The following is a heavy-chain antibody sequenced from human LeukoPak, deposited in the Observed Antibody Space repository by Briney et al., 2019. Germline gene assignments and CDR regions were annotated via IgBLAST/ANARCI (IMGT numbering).Heavy chain of an antibody. CDR2: INHSGST. Sequence: SETLSLTCAVYGGSFSGYYWSWIRQPPGKELEWIGEINHSGSTNYNPSLKSRVTISVDTSKNQFSLKLSSVTAADTAVYYCARGASGYYRQDWFDPWGQGTLVTVSS. J-gene: IGHJ5*02. CDR3: ARGASGYYRQDWFDP. CDR1: GGSFSGYY. D-gene: IGHD3-22*01. V-gene: IGHV4-34*01.